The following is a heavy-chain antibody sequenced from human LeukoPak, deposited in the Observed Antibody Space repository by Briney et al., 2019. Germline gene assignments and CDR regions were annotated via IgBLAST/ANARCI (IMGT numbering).Heavy chain of an antibody. J-gene: IGHJ4*02. CDR3: ARDSYYYDTSGYLIFDY. CDR1: GGSISSYY. Sequence: SETLSLTCTVSGGSISSYYWSWIRQPAGKGLEWIGRIYTSGSTNYNPSLKSRVTMSVDTSKNQFSLKLSSVTAADTAVYYCARDSYYYDTSGYLIFDYWGQGTLVTVSS. CDR2: IYTSGST. V-gene: IGHV4-4*07. D-gene: IGHD3-22*01.